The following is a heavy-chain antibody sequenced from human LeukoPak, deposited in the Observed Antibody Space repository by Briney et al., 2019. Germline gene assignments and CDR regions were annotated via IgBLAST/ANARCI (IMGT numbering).Heavy chain of an antibody. CDR2: ISSSSSYI. CDR1: GFTSSSFS. D-gene: IGHD1-14*01. V-gene: IGHV3-21*01. Sequence: GGSLRLSCAASGFTSSSFSINWVRQAPGNGLEWVSSISSSSSYIYYADSVKGRFTISKDNAKNSLYLQMNSLRAEDTAVYYCARDPEATGGDWGQRTLVTVSS. J-gene: IGHJ4*02. CDR3: ARDPEATGGD.